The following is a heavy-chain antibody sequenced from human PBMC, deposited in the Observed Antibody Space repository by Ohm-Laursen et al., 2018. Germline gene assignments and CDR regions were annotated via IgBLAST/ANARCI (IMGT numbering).Heavy chain of an antibody. J-gene: IGHJ4*02. D-gene: IGHD6-13*01. CDR2: IYSGGST. CDR1: GFAVSSNY. CDR3: ARECSSSWYCFDY. Sequence: GSLRLSCTASGFAVSSNYMSWVRQAPGKGLEWVPVIYSGGSTYYADSVKGRFTISRDNSKNTLYLQMNSLRAEDTAVYYCARECSSSWYCFDYWGQGTLVTVSS. V-gene: IGHV3-66*01.